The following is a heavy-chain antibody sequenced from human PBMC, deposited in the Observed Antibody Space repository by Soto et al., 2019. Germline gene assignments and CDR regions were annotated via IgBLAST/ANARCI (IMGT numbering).Heavy chain of an antibody. J-gene: IGHJ6*02. V-gene: IGHV4-34*01. CDR2: INHSGST. Sequence: AETLSLTCTVSGGSISGYYWSWIRQPPGKGLEWIGEINHSGSTNYNPSLKSRVTISVDTSKNQFSLKPSSVTAADTAVYYCARGPDYGDIIFLYYYGMDVWGQGTTVTVSS. D-gene: IGHD4-17*01. CDR3: ARGPDYGDIIFLYYYGMDV. CDR1: GGSISGYY.